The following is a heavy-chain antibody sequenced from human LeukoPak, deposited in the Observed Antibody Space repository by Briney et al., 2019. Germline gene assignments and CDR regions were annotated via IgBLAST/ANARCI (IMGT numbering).Heavy chain of an antibody. CDR3: AREVTAAAGPNYYYMDV. D-gene: IGHD6-13*01. J-gene: IGHJ6*03. CDR2: INPNSGGT. Sequence: ASVKVSCKASGYTFTGHYMHWVRQAPGQGLEWMGWINPNSGGTNYAQKFQGRVTMTRDTSISTAYMELSRLRSDDTAVYYCAREVTAAAGPNYYYMDVWGKGTTVTVSS. CDR1: GYTFTGHY. V-gene: IGHV1-2*02.